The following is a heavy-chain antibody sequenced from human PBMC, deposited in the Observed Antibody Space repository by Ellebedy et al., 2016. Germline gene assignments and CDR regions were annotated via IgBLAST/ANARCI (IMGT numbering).Heavy chain of an antibody. CDR2: IREKATSYAT. J-gene: IGHJ5*02. CDR3: TLLIQVLYGDYVQP. V-gene: IGHV3-73*01. D-gene: IGHD4-17*01. CDR1: GFTFSDST. Sequence: GESLKISXAASGFTFSDSTLHWVRQASGKGLEWVGRIREKATSYATAYAASVKGRFTISRDDSKNTAYLQMNSLKIEDTAVYYCTLLIQVLYGDYVQPWGQGTLVTVSS.